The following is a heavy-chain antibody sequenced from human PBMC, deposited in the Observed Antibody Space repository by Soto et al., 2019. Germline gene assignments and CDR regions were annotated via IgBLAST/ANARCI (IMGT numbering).Heavy chain of an antibody. Sequence: SETMPLTCTVSGGSISSGGYYWSWIRQHPGKGLEWIGYIYYSGSTYYNPSLKSRVTISVDTSKNQFSLKLSSVTAADTAVYYCARDLRDYYYYGMDVWGQGTTVTVSS. CDR1: GGSISSGGYY. V-gene: IGHV4-31*03. CDR3: ARDLRDYYYYGMDV. J-gene: IGHJ6*02. CDR2: IYYSGST.